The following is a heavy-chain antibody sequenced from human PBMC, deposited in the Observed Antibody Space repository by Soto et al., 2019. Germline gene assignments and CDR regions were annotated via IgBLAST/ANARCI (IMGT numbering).Heavy chain of an antibody. D-gene: IGHD2-15*01. Sequence: SGPTLVNPTQTLTLTCTFSGFSLSTSGVGVGWIRQPPGKALEWLALIYWDDDKRYSPSLKSRLTITKDTSKNQVVLTMTNMDPVDTATYYCARTNCSGGSCSPYYYYYGMDVWGQGTTVTVSS. V-gene: IGHV2-5*02. CDR3: ARTNCSGGSCSPYYYYYGMDV. J-gene: IGHJ6*02. CDR2: IYWDDDK. CDR1: GFSLSTSGVG.